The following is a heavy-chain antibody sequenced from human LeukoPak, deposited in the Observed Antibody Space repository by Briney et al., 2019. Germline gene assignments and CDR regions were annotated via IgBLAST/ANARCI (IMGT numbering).Heavy chain of an antibody. CDR1: GYSFTSYW. J-gene: IGHJ6*02. V-gene: IGHV5-51*01. CDR2: INPGNSDT. Sequence: GESLKISCKASGYSFTSYWIVWVRQLPGKGLEWMGFINPGNSDTRYSPSFQGQVTISADKSISTAYLQWSSLKASDTAMYYCARQLTMIRGYGMDVWGQGTTVTASS. CDR3: ARQLTMIRGYGMDV. D-gene: IGHD3-10*01.